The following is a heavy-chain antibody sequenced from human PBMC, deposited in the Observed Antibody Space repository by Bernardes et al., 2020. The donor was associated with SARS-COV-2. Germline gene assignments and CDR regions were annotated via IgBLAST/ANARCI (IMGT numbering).Heavy chain of an antibody. J-gene: IGHJ6*02. CDR3: ARDIWFGGTNNYYYGMDV. CDR1: GFTFSSYW. Sequence: GGSLRLSCAASGFTFSSYWMSWVRQAPGKGLEWVANIKQDGSEKYYVDSVKGRFTISRDNAKNSLYLQMNSLRAEDTAVYYCARDIWFGGTNNYYYGMDVWGQGTTVTVSS. V-gene: IGHV3-7*01. CDR2: IKQDGSEK. D-gene: IGHD3-10*01.